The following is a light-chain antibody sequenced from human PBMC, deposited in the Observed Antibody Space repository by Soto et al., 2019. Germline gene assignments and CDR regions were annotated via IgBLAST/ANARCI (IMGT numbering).Light chain of an antibody. CDR3: QQYASYTWT. J-gene: IGKJ1*01. V-gene: IGKV1-5*01. CDR2: DAF. Sequence: DIQLTHTPSTLSASIGYRFSITCRASQSLSGWLAWYQQTPGKAPKLLISDAFRLESGVPSRFRGSGSGTEFSLTITSLQPGDSATFYCQQYASYTWTFGRGTKVDIK. CDR1: QSLSGW.